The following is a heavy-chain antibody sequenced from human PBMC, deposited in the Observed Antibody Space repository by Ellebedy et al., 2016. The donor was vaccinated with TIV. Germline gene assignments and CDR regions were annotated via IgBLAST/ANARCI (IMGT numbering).Heavy chain of an antibody. CDR3: ASERRLWGTYRSPSDTLDI. J-gene: IGHJ3*02. CDR2: ISANNGDT. V-gene: IGHV1-18*01. CDR1: GYSFTTYG. Sequence: ASVKVSCKASGYSFTTYGINWVRQAPGQGLEWMGRISANNGDTEYAQRLQGRVAMTTDTSTTTVYMELRNLRFDDTAVYFCASERRLWGTYRSPSDTLDIWGQGTLVTVSS. D-gene: IGHD3-16*02.